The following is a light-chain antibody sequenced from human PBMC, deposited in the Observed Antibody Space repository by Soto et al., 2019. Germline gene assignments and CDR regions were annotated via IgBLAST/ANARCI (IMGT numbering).Light chain of an antibody. CDR1: QGISRL. J-gene: IGKJ4*01. CDR3: HQRAHWPLS. CDR2: DAS. Sequence: EIVLTQSPATLSLSPGDRAPLSCRASQGISRLLAWYQQKPGQVPRLLIYDASSRAVGVPSRFSGSGSGTDFTLTISGLVPEDFSMYYCHQRAHWPLSFGGGTKIDIK. V-gene: IGKV3-11*01.